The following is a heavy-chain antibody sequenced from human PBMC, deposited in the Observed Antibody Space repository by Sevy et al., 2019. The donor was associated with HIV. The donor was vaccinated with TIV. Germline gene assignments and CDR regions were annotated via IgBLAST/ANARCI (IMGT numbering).Heavy chain of an antibody. J-gene: IGHJ4*02. CDR3: ARSGGYNKYDY. Sequence: GGSLRLSCAASGFTFSGYGMHWVRQAPGKGLVWVSLINSDGSSKNYADSVRGRFTRSRDKAKNTLYLQMNSLRAEDTDVYYCARSGGYNKYDYWGQGTLVTVSS. CDR1: GFTFSGYG. D-gene: IGHD5-18*01. V-gene: IGHV3-74*01. CDR2: INSDGSSK.